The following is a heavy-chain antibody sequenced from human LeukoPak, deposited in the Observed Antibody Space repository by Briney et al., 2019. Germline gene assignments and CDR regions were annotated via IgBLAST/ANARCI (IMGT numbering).Heavy chain of an antibody. V-gene: IGHV4-38-2*02. CDR2: IYHTGNT. D-gene: IGHD1-26*01. CDR1: GYSISGGYY. J-gene: IGHJ4*02. CDR3: ARDGRYSGSFHFDY. Sequence: SQTLSLTCTVSGYSISGGYYWAWIRQPPGKGLEWIGTIYHTGNTYYNPSLRSRVTISVDTSKNQFSLKLNSVTAADTALYYCARDGRYSGSFHFDYWGQGTLVTVSS.